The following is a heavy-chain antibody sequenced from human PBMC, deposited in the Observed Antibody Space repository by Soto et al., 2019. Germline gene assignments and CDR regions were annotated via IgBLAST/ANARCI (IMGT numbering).Heavy chain of an antibody. CDR1: GGSISSYY. J-gene: IGHJ4*02. CDR2: IYYSGST. D-gene: IGHD3-3*01. CDR3: ARENDFWSGYYDY. Sequence: SETLSLTCTVSGGSISSYYWSWIRQPPGKGLEWIGYIYYSGSTNYNPSLKSRVTISVDTSKNQFSLKLSSVTAADTAVYYCARENDFWSGYYDYWGQGTLVTVS. V-gene: IGHV4-59*01.